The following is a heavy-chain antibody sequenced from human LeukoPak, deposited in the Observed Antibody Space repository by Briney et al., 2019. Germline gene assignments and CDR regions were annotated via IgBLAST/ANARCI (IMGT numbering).Heavy chain of an antibody. CDR2: VTSRGVGT. J-gene: IGHJ4*01. CDR3: GSDPNGDYVGALGY. D-gene: IGHD4-17*01. Sequence: PAGGSLRLSCTDSGFTFSSYALAWVRQAPGKGLEWVAAVTSRGVGTHYADSVKGRFTISRDNSKNTIYLQMNSLRAEDTAIYYCGSDPNGDYVGALGYWGRGTLVTVSS. V-gene: IGHV3-23*01. CDR1: GFTFSSYA.